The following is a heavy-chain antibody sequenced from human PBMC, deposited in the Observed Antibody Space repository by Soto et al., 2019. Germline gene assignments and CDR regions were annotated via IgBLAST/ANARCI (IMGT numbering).Heavy chain of an antibody. J-gene: IGHJ6*02. D-gene: IGHD2-21*02. CDR3: ARVNGDAPPRGMDV. CDR2: INPKSGDT. Sequence: QVQLVQSGAEVKKPGASVKVSCKASGYTFTDYYMHWVRQAPGQGLEWMGRINPKSGDTKYAEKFQAWVTMTRDTSISTAYMEMTRLRSDDTAVYYCARVNGDAPPRGMDVWGQGTTVTVSS. V-gene: IGHV1-2*04. CDR1: GYTFTDYY.